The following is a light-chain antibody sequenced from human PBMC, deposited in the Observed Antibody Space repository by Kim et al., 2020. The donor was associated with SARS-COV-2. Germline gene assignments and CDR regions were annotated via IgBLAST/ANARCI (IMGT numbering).Light chain of an antibody. Sequence: SSVETRVPITCRASQAISSYVAWYQHKPGTPPKLLVYAASALHSGVPSRFSGRGSGTQFTLTISNLQPEDVATYYCLKHSSAPWTFGQGTKVDIK. V-gene: IGKV1-27*01. J-gene: IGKJ1*01. CDR3: LKHSSAPWT. CDR2: AAS. CDR1: QAISSY.